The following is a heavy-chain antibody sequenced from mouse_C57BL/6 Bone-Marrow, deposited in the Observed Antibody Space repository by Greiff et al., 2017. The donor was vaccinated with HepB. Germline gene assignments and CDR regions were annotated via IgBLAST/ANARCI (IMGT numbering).Heavy chain of an antibody. CDR3: ARSYGSSYHWYFDV. J-gene: IGHJ1*03. Sequence: EVQLQQSGPELVKPGASVKIPCKASGYTFTDYNMDWVKQSHGKSLEWIGDINPNNGGTIYNQKFKGKATLTVDKSSSTAYMELRSLTSEDTAVYYCARSYGSSYHWYFDVWGTVTTVTVSS. CDR2: INPNNGGT. CDR1: GYTFTDYN. D-gene: IGHD1-1*01. V-gene: IGHV1-18*01.